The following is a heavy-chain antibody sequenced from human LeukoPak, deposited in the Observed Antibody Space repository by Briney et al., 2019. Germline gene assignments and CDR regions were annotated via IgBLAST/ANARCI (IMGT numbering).Heavy chain of an antibody. CDR1: GFTFSSYA. D-gene: IGHD3-16*02. Sequence: GGSLRLSCAASGFTFSSYAMHWVRQAPGKGPEWVAVISYDGSSKYYADSVKGRFTVSRDNSKNTLYLEMNSLRAEDTAVFYCAKDGVILAPGIYWYMDVWGRGTTVTVSS. CDR3: AKDGVILAPGIYWYMDV. CDR2: ISYDGSSK. J-gene: IGHJ6*03. V-gene: IGHV3-30-3*02.